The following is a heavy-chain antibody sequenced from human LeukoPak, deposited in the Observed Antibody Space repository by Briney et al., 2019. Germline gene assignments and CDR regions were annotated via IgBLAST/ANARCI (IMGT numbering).Heavy chain of an antibody. CDR1: GGSFIGYY. CDR2: INHFGST. J-gene: IGHJ3*02. Sequence: SETLSLTCAVYGGSFIGYYWSWIRQPPGKGLEWIGEINHFGSTNYNPSLKSRVTISIDTSKNQFSLKLSSVTAADTAVYYCARDFTMVRGVKRATSFDIWGQGTMVTVSS. CDR3: ARDFTMVRGVKRATSFDI. V-gene: IGHV4-34*01. D-gene: IGHD3-10*01.